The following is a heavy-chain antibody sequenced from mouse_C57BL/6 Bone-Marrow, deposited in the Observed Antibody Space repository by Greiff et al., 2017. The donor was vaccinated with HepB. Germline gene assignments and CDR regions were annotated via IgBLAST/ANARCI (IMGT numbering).Heavy chain of an antibody. CDR2: IRSKSNNYAT. D-gene: IGHD2-2*01. CDR3: VRRVYYGYDWFAY. CDR1: GFSFNTYA. V-gene: IGHV10-1*01. Sequence: GGGLVQPKGSLKLSCAASGFSFNTYAMNWARQAPGKGLEWVARIRSKSNNYATYYADSVKDRFTISRDDSESMLYLQMNNLKTEDTAMYYCVRRVYYGYDWFAYWGQGTLVTVSA. J-gene: IGHJ3*01.